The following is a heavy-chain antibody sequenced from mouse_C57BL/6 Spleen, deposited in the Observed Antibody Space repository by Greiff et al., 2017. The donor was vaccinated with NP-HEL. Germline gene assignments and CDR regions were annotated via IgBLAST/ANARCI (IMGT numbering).Heavy chain of an antibody. Sequence: QVHVKQPGAELVKPGASVKLSCKASGYTFTSYWMHWVKQRPGRGLEWIGRIDPNSGGTKYNEKFKSKATLTVDKPSSTAYMQLSSLTSEDSAVYYCARGGTTVVATNWYFDVWGTGTTVTVSS. J-gene: IGHJ1*03. CDR2: IDPNSGGT. CDR1: GYTFTSYW. CDR3: ARGGTTVVATNWYFDV. V-gene: IGHV1-72*01. D-gene: IGHD1-1*01.